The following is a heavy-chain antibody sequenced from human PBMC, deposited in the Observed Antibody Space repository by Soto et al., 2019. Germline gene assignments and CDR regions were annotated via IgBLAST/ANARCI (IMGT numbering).Heavy chain of an antibody. Sequence: SETLSLTCTVSGGSISNYYWSWIRQPPGKGLEWIGYFYSTGSTNYNPSLKSRVTISVDTSKNQFSLKLSSVTAADTAVYYCARRYGSAFDIWGQGTMVTVSS. CDR2: FYSTGST. CDR1: GGSISNYY. D-gene: IGHD3-10*01. V-gene: IGHV4-59*08. J-gene: IGHJ3*02. CDR3: ARRYGSAFDI.